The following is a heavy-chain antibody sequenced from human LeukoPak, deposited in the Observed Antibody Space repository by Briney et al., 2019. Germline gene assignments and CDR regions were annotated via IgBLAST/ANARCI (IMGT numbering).Heavy chain of an antibody. J-gene: IGHJ4*02. CDR2: MNPNSGNT. CDR3: ARVGTNYDILTGYDY. CDR1: GYTFTTYD. Sequence: ASVKVSCKASGYTFTTYDINWVRQAPGQGLEWMGRMNPNSGNTGYAQKFQGSVNMTRNISTGTAYMELSSLKSEDTAVYYCARVGTNYDILTGYDYWGQGTLVTVSS. V-gene: IGHV1-8*01. D-gene: IGHD3-9*01.